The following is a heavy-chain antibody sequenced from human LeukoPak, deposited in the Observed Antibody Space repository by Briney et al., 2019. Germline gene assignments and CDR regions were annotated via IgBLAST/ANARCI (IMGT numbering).Heavy chain of an antibody. CDR2: ISYDGSNK. CDR1: GFTFNAFG. J-gene: IGHJ3*02. D-gene: IGHD3-10*01. Sequence: PGGSLRLSCAASGFTFNAFGMNWVRQAPGKGLEWVAVISYDGSNKYYADSVKGRFTISRDNSKNTLYLQMNSLRAEDTAVYYCAREEDYYGSGSYYNAFDIWGQGTMVTVSS. CDR3: AREEDYYGSGSYYNAFDI. V-gene: IGHV3-30*03.